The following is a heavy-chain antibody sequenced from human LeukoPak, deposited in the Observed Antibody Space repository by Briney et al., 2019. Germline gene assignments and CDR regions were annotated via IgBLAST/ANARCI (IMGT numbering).Heavy chain of an antibody. CDR3: ARGGPRITIFGVDYYYYYGMDV. CDR2: INPSGGST. CDR1: GYTFTSYY. Sequence: ASVKVSCKASGYTFTSYYTHWVRQAPGQGLEWMGIINPSGGSTSYAQKFQGRVTMTRDTSTSTVYMELSSLRSEDTAVYYRARGGPRITIFGVDYYYYYGMDVWGQGTTVTVSS. V-gene: IGHV1-46*01. J-gene: IGHJ6*02. D-gene: IGHD3-3*01.